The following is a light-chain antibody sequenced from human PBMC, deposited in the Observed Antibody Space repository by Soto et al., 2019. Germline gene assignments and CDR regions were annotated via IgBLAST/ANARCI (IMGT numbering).Light chain of an antibody. Sequence: NFMLTQPHSVSESPGKTITISCTRSSGSIASNYVQWYQQRPGRAPITVIYEDSQRPSGVPDRFSGSIDSSSNSASLTRSGLKTEDEADYYCQSYDGAWVFGGGTKVTVL. V-gene: IGLV6-57*04. CDR1: SGSIASNY. J-gene: IGLJ3*02. CDR2: EDS. CDR3: QSYDGAWV.